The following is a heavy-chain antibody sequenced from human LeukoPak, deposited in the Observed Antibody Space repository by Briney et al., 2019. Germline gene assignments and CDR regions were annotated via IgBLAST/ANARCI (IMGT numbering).Heavy chain of an antibody. CDR1: GFTFSSHW. V-gene: IGHV3-74*01. CDR3: ARGLKVVVITADAFDI. Sequence: SGGSLRLSCAASGFTFSSHWMHWVRQAPGKGLVWVSRINSDGSSTSYADSVKGRFTISRDNAKNTLYLQMNSLRAEDTAVYYCARGLKVVVITADAFDIWGQGTMVTVSS. D-gene: IGHD3-22*01. CDR2: INSDGSST. J-gene: IGHJ3*02.